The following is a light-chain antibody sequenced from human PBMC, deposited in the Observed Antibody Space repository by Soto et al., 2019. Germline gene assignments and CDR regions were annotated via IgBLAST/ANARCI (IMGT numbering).Light chain of an antibody. Sequence: EIVLTQSPGTLSLSPGERATLSCRASQSVSSSHLAWYQQKPGQAPRLLIYGASSRATGIPDRFSGSGSGTDFTLTISSLEPEDSAVYYCQQRHMWPITFGQGTRLEIK. CDR3: QQRHMWPIT. CDR1: QSVSSSH. CDR2: GAS. J-gene: IGKJ5*01. V-gene: IGKV3D-20*02.